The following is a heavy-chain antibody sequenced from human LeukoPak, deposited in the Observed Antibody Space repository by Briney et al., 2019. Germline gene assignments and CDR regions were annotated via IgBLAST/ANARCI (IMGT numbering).Heavy chain of an antibody. CDR2: IIPIFDTA. D-gene: IGHD3-10*01. CDR3: ARERYYYASGIWAGYYYMDV. J-gene: IGHJ6*03. Sequence: ASVKVSCKASGGTFSSYAISWVRQAPGQGLEWMGGIIPIFDTANYAQKFQGRVTITADESTSTAYMELSSLRSEDTAVYYCARERYYYASGIWAGYYYMDVWGKGTTVTISS. V-gene: IGHV1-69*01. CDR1: GGTFSSYA.